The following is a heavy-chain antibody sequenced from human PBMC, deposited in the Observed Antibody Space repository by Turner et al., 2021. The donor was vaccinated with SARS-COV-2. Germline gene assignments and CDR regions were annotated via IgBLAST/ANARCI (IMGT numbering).Heavy chain of an antibody. CDR3: AKADRVMIVVVITLFDY. V-gene: IGHV3-23*01. Sequence: EVQLLESGGGLVQPWGSLRLSRDASGFTFSSYAMSWIRQAPGKGMEWVSAISGSGGTTYYADAVKGRFTISRDNSKNTLFLQMNSLRAEDTDVYYCAKADRVMIVVVITLFDYWGQGTLVTVSS. CDR2: ISGSGGTT. D-gene: IGHD3-22*01. CDR1: GFTFSSYA. J-gene: IGHJ4*02.